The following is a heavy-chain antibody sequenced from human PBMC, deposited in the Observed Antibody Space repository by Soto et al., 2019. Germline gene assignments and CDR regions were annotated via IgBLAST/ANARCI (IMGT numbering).Heavy chain of an antibody. J-gene: IGHJ6*02. CDR3: AKNVWGITIFGGMDV. CDR1: GGSIGTTHW. V-gene: IGHV4-4*02. CDR2: IYHSGST. Sequence: SETLSLTCAVSGGSIGTTHWWTWVRQPPGKGLEWIGEIYHSGSTNYNPSLKSRVTISVDNSKNQFSLKLSSVTAADTAVYYCAKNVWGITIFGGMDVWGQGTTVTVSS. D-gene: IGHD3-9*01.